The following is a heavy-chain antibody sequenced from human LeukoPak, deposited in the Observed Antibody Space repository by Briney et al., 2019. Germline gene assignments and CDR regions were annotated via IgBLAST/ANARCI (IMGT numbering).Heavy chain of an antibody. D-gene: IGHD1-14*01. CDR2: IKDDGSEP. CDR3: ARDNRNVDY. V-gene: IGHV3-7*03. Sequence: GGSLRLSCAASGFTFSRYWMTWVRQAPGKGLEWVAHIKDDGSEPHYADSVKGRFTISRDNAKNSVSLQMNSLRTEDTAVYYCARDNRNVDYWGQGTLVTVSS. CDR1: GFTFSRYW. J-gene: IGHJ4*02.